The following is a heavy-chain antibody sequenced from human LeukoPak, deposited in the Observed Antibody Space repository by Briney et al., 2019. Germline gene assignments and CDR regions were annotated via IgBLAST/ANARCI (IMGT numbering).Heavy chain of an antibody. CDR3: ARDIIYDSSGYYYAGLDDAFDI. J-gene: IGHJ3*02. V-gene: IGHV1-46*01. CDR1: GFTFTNYA. Sequence: ASVKVSCKASGFTFTNYAVNWVRQAPGQGLEWMGIINPGGGRTSYAQKFQGRVTLTRDTSTSTVYMELSSLRSEDTAVYYCARDIIYDSSGYYYAGLDDAFDIWGQGTMVTVSS. CDR2: INPGGGRT. D-gene: IGHD3-22*01.